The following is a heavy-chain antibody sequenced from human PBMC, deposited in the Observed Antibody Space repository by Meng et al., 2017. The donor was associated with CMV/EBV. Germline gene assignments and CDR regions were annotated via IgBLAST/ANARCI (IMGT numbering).Heavy chain of an antibody. D-gene: IGHD6-19*01. CDR3: AEDRASQWPDAFDI. J-gene: IGHJ3*02. CDR2: ISWNSGSI. V-gene: IGHV3-9*03. Sequence: SLKISCAASGFTFDDYAMHWVRQAPGKGLEWVSGISWNSGSIGYADSVKGRFTISRDNAKNSLYLQMNSLRAEDMALYYCAEDRASQWPDAFDIWGQGTMVTVSS. CDR1: GFTFDDYA.